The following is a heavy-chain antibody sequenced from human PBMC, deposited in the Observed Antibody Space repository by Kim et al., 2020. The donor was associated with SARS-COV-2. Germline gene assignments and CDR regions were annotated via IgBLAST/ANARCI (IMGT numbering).Heavy chain of an antibody. CDR2: INSDGSST. V-gene: IGHV3-74*01. CDR1: GFTFSSYW. J-gene: IGHJ5*02. CDR3: ARDVGYDILTGYYIQNWFDP. Sequence: GGSLRLSCAASGFTFSSYWMHWVRQAPGKGLVWVSRINSDGSSTSYADSVKGRFTISRDNAKNTLYLQMNSLRAEDTAVYYCARDVGYDILTGYYIQNWFDPWGQGTLVTVSS. D-gene: IGHD3-9*01.